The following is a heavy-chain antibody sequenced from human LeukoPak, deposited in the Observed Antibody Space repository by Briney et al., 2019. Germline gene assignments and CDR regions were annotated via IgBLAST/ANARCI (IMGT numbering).Heavy chain of an antibody. CDR2: IRYDGSNK. V-gene: IGHV3-30*02. J-gene: IGHJ4*02. D-gene: IGHD3-3*01. Sequence: GGSLRLSCAASGFTFSSYGMHWVRQAPGKGLEWVAFIRYDGSNKYYADSVKGRFTISRDNSKNTLYLQMNSLIPEDTALYYCAKPQEADLWVPDYWGQGTLVTVSS. CDR1: GFTFSSYG. CDR3: AKPQEADLWVPDY.